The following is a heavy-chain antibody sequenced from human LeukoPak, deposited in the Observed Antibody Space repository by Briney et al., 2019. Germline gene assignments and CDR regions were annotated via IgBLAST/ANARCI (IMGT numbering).Heavy chain of an antibody. D-gene: IGHD4-17*01. Sequence: SETLSLTCTVSGGSISSYFWSWIRQPPGKGLEWIGYIYYSGSTNYNPSLKSRVTISVDTSKNQFSLKLSSVTAADTAVYYCARLDYGAYLLDYWGQGTLVTVSS. CDR1: GGSISSYF. CDR3: ARLDYGAYLLDY. V-gene: IGHV4-59*01. CDR2: IYYSGST. J-gene: IGHJ4*02.